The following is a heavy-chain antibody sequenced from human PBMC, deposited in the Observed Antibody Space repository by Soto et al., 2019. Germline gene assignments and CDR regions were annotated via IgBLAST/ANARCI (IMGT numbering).Heavy chain of an antibody. D-gene: IGHD6-19*01. Sequence: ASVKVSCKASGYTFTSYGISWVRQAPGQGLEWMGWISAYNGNTNYAQKLPGRVTMTTDISTSTAYMELRSLRSDDTAVYYCAKLAVAGPYYFDSWGRGTLVNVSS. V-gene: IGHV1-18*01. CDR2: ISAYNGNT. J-gene: IGHJ4*02. CDR1: GYTFTSYG. CDR3: AKLAVAGPYYFDS.